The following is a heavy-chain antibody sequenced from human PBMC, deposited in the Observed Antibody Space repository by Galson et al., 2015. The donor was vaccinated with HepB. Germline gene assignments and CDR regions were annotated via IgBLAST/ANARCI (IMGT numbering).Heavy chain of an antibody. J-gene: IGHJ4*02. D-gene: IGHD6-13*01. V-gene: IGHV1-46*01. Sequence: SVKVSCKASGYTFTSYYMHWVRQAPGQGLEWMGIINPSGGSTSYAQKFQGRVTMTRDTSTSTVYMELSSLRSEDTAVYYCATTSSSWYPFDYWGQGTLVTVSS. CDR1: GYTFTSYY. CDR3: ATTSSSWYPFDY. CDR2: INPSGGST.